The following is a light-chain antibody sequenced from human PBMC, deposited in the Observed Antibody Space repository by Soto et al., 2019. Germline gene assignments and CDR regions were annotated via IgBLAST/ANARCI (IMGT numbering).Light chain of an antibody. V-gene: IGLV2-14*01. CDR1: NSDVGGYDY. CDR3: SSYTTTGTLVL. J-gene: IGLJ2*01. Sequence: QSVLTQPASVSGSPGQSITISCTGTNSDVGGYDYVSWYQQHPGKAPKLMIYDVTNRPSGVSNRFSGSKSGNTASLTISGLQAEDEGDYYCSSYTTTGTLVLFGGGTKLTVL. CDR2: DVT.